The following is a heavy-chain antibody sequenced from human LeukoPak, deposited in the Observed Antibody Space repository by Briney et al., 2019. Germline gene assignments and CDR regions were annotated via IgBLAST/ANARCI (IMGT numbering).Heavy chain of an antibody. V-gene: IGHV4-34*01. CDR1: GFTFSTFA. J-gene: IGHJ6*03. Sequence: GSLRLSCAASGFTFSTFAMIWIRQPPGKGLEWIGNINYSGSTYYNPSLKSRVTISVDTSKNQFSLKLSSVTAADTAVYYCARLTRNDSGSYRFGKKKRGYMDVWGKGTTVTISS. CDR2: INYSGST. CDR3: ARLTRNDSGSYRFGKKKRGYMDV. D-gene: IGHD3-10*01.